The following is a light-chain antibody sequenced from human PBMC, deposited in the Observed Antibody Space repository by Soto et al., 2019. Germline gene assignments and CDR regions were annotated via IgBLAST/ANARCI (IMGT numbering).Light chain of an antibody. Sequence: EIVLTQSPGTLSLSPGERATLSCRASQSVSSIYLAWYQQKPGQAPRLLIYGASNRATGIPDRFSGGGSGTDFTLTISRLEPEDFAVYYCQQFSSYPLTFGGGTKVDIK. J-gene: IGKJ4*01. V-gene: IGKV3-20*01. CDR2: GAS. CDR3: QQFSSYPLT. CDR1: QSVSSIY.